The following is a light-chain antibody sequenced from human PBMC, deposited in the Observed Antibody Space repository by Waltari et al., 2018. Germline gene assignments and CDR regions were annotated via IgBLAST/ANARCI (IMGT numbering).Light chain of an antibody. Sequence: DIVMTQSPDSLAVSLGERATLTCKSSQSVLYSSNNDRNYLAWYQQKPGQPPKLLFYWASTRESGVPDRFRGSGSETDFTLTISSLQAEDVAVYFCQQYYSTPLTFGGGTKVEIK. CDR1: QSVLYSSNNDRNY. CDR3: QQYYSTPLT. CDR2: WAS. J-gene: IGKJ4*01. V-gene: IGKV4-1*01.